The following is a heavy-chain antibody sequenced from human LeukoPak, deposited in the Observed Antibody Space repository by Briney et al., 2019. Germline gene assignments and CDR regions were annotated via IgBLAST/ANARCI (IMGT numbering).Heavy chain of an antibody. Sequence: SQTLSPTCAISGDSVSSDSAAWNWIRQSPSRGLEWLARTYFRSKWYYDYALAVKGRITINPDTSKNQFSLQLNSVTPEDTAVYFCARDPVGGSTIFDSWGQGTLVTVSS. CDR3: ARDPVGGSTIFDS. V-gene: IGHV6-1*01. CDR2: TYFRSKWYY. J-gene: IGHJ4*02. CDR1: GDSVSSDSAA. D-gene: IGHD1-26*01.